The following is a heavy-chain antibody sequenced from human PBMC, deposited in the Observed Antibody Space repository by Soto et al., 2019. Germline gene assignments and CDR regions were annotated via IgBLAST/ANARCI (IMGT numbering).Heavy chain of an antibody. Sequence: PGGSLRLSCAASGFTFSSYGMHWVRQAPGKGLEWVAVISYDGSNKYYADSVKGRFTISRDNSKNTLYLQMNSLRAEDTAVYYCAKDAVAAPKSDWYFDLWGRGTLVTVSS. CDR3: AKDAVAAPKSDWYFDL. V-gene: IGHV3-30*18. CDR1: GFTFSSYG. J-gene: IGHJ2*01. CDR2: ISYDGSNK. D-gene: IGHD2-15*01.